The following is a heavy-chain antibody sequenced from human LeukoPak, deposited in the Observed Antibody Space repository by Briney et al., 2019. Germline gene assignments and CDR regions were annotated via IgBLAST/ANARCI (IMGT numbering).Heavy chain of an antibody. J-gene: IGHJ6*02. V-gene: IGHV3-21*01. CDR3: ARDAGDYDILTGYPGPGAYYYYGMDV. D-gene: IGHD3-9*01. Sequence: GGSLRLSCAASGFTFSSYSMNWVRQAPGKGLEWVSSISSSSSYIYYADSVKGRFTISRDNAKNSLYLQMNSLRAEDTAVYYCARDAGDYDILTGYPGPGAYYYYGMDVWGQGTTVTVSS. CDR1: GFTFSSYS. CDR2: ISSSSSYI.